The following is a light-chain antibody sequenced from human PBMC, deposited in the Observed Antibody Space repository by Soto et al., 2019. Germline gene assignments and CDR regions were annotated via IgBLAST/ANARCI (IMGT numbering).Light chain of an antibody. CDR2: DAF. V-gene: IGKV3-20*01. Sequence: TQFPATVSASPWEGVTLSCRASQSIRNYLAWYQQKPGRAPRLLIHDAFIRATGIPDRFSGSGSGTDFTLTIARLEPEDFAVYYCQQYGGSPRTFGQGTRLEIK. CDR1: QSIRNY. J-gene: IGKJ5*01. CDR3: QQYGGSPRT.